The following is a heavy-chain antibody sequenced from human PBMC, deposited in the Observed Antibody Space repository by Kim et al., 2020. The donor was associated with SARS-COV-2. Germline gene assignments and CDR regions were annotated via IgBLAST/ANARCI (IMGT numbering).Heavy chain of an antibody. Sequence: YYAASVKGRLTISRDNAKNSLYLQMNSLRDEDTAVYYCARDGGSYYTFDYWGQGTLVTVSS. D-gene: IGHD1-26*01. CDR3: ARDGGSYYTFDY. V-gene: IGHV3-48*02. J-gene: IGHJ4*02.